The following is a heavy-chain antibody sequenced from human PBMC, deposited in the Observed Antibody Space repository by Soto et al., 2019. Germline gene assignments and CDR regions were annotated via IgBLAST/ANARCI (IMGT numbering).Heavy chain of an antibody. CDR2: IYYSGST. CDR3: ARENSPGIAAAGTVY. Sequence: PSETLSLTCTVSGGSISGGDYYWGWIGRPPGKGLEWIGYIYYSGSTYYNPSLKSRVTISVDTSKNQFSLKLSSVTAADTAVYYCARENSPGIAAAGTVYWGQGTLVTVSS. J-gene: IGHJ4*02. D-gene: IGHD6-13*01. CDR1: GGSISGGDYY. V-gene: IGHV4-30-4*01.